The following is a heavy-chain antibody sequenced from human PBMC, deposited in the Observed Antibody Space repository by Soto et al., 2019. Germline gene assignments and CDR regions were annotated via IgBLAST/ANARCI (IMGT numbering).Heavy chain of an antibody. CDR3: ARAYS. J-gene: IGHJ5*02. Sequence: GGSLRLSCAASGFTLSNFWMSWVRQAPGKGLEWVANINQDGSEKYHVDSVKGRFTISRDNAKNSLYLQMNSLRAEDTAVYYCARAYSWGQGTLVTVSS. V-gene: IGHV3-7*05. D-gene: IGHD3-10*01. CDR2: INQDGSEK. CDR1: GFTLSNFW.